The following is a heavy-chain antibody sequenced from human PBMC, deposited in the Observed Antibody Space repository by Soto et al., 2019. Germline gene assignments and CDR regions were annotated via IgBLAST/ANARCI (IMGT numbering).Heavy chain of an antibody. CDR2: VNPSGGHT. CDR1: GDTFTDYY. V-gene: IGHV1-46*01. Sequence: QVQLVQSGAEVKKPGASVKVSCKASGDTFTDYYIHWVRQAPVQGLEWMGTVNPSGGHTTYAQHFLGRMTMTRDTSTSTLYMELTSLTSEDTAVYYCARVGHVVVVTAALDYWGQGTLVTVSS. D-gene: IGHD2-21*02. CDR3: ARVGHVVVVTAALDY. J-gene: IGHJ4*02.